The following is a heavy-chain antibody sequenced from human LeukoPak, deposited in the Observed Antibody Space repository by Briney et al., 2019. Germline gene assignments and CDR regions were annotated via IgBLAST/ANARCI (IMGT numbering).Heavy chain of an antibody. CDR1: GFTFSSYS. Sequence: GGSLRLSCAASGFTFSSYSMNWVRQAPGKGLEWVGRTRNKANSYTTEYAASVKGRFTISRADSENSLYLQMNSLKTEDTAVYYCARVRYCSSTTCRGAFDIWGQGTMVTVSS. CDR2: TRNKANSYTT. V-gene: IGHV3-72*01. D-gene: IGHD2-2*01. J-gene: IGHJ3*02. CDR3: ARVRYCSSTTCRGAFDI.